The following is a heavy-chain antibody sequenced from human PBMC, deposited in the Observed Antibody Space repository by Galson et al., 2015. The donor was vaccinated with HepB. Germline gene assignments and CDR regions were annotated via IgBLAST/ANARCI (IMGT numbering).Heavy chain of an antibody. D-gene: IGHD3-10*01. V-gene: IGHV3-30*04. CDR2: ISYDGSNK. Sequence: SLRLSCAASGFTFSSYAMHWVRQAPGKGLEWVAVISYDGSNKYYADSVKGRFTISRDNSKNTLYLQMNSLRAEDTAVYYCARSAVGKVSGWFGESVDYWGQGTLVTVSS. J-gene: IGHJ4*02. CDR1: GFTFSSYA. CDR3: ARSAVGKVSGWFGESVDY.